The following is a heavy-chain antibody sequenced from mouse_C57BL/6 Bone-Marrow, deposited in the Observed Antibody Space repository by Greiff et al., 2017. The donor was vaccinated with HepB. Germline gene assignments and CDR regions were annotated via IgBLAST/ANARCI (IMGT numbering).Heavy chain of an antibody. CDR3: ARHGGRGYFDV. V-gene: IGHV5-15*01. CDR2: ISNLAYSI. J-gene: IGHJ1*03. CDR1: GFTFSDYG. Sequence: EVQLQESGGGLVQPGGSLKLSCAASGFTFSDYGMAWVRQAPRKGPEWVAFISNLAYSIYYADTVTGRFTISRENAKNTLYLEMSSLRSEDTAMYYCARHGGRGYFDVWGTGTTVTVSS.